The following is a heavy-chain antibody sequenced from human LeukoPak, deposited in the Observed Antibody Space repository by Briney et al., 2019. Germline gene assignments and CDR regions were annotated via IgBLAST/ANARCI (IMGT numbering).Heavy chain of an antibody. J-gene: IGHJ5*02. CDR1: GYTFTGYY. CDR3: ARSNGYTYGTDWLDP. V-gene: IGHV1-2*02. D-gene: IGHD5-18*01. CDR2: INPKSGGT. Sequence: ASVKVSCKTSGYTFTGYYMHWVRQAPGQGLEWMGWINPKSGGTNYAQKLQGRVTMTRDTSINTVYMELSRLRSDDTAVYYCARSNGYTYGTDWLDPWGQGTLVTVSS.